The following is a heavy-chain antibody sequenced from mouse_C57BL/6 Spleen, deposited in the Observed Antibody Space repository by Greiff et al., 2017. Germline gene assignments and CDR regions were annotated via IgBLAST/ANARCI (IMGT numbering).Heavy chain of an antibody. CDR2: IYPGDGDT. CDR3: AREGYYGSSYGFDY. J-gene: IGHJ2*01. D-gene: IGHD1-1*01. CDR1: GYAFSSYW. V-gene: IGHV1-80*01. Sequence: VQLQQSGAELVKPGASVKISCKASGYAFSSYWMNWVKQRPGKGLEWIGQIYPGDGDTNYNGKFTGKATLTADKSSSTAYMQLSSLTSEDSAVYFCAREGYYGSSYGFDYWGQGTTLTVSS.